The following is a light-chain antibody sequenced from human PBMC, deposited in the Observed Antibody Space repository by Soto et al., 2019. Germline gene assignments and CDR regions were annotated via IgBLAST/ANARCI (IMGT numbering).Light chain of an antibody. CDR3: HQYGSSLYT. Sequence: EIVLTQAPGTLSLSPGERATLSCRASQSVSSSYLAWYQQKPGQAPRLLIYGASGSATGIPDRFSGSGSGTDFTLTISRLEPEDFAVYYYHQYGSSLYTFGQGTKLEIQ. CDR2: GAS. CDR1: QSVSSSY. J-gene: IGKJ2*01. V-gene: IGKV3-20*01.